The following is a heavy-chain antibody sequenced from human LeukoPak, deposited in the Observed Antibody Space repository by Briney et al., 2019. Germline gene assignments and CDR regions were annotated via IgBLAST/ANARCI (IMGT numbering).Heavy chain of an antibody. J-gene: IGHJ5*02. V-gene: IGHV3-64*01. Sequence: GGSLRLSCAASGFTFRNYAMHWVRQAPGKGLEYVSAISSNGGITYYANSVKGRFTISRDNSKNTLYLQMNSLRAEDTAVYYCAIDPGNWFDPWGQGTLVTVSS. CDR3: AIDPGNWFDP. CDR2: ISSNGGIT. CDR1: GFTFRNYA.